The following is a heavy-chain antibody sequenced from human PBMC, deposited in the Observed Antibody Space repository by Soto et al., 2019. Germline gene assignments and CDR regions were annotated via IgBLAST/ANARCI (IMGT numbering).Heavy chain of an antibody. CDR3: ARVYDSSGYYPDY. J-gene: IGHJ4*02. CDR2: INSDGSNT. CDR1: GFTFSSYW. Sequence: EVQLVESGGGLVQPGGSLRLSCAASGFTFSSYWMHWVRQAPGKGLVWVSRINSDGSNTSYADSVKGRFTISRDNAKNTLYLQMNSLRAEDTAVYYCARVYDSSGYYPDYWGQGTLVTVSS. V-gene: IGHV3-74*01. D-gene: IGHD3-22*01.